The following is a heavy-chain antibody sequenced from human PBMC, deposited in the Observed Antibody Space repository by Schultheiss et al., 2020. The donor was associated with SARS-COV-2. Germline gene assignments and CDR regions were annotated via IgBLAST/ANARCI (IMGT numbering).Heavy chain of an antibody. V-gene: IGHV4-59*08. CDR1: GGSISSYY. J-gene: IGHJ4*02. D-gene: IGHD1-7*01. CDR2: IYYNGGT. CDR3: ARTGTTFGYFDY. Sequence: SQTLSLTCTVSGGSISSYYWSWVRQPPGKGLEWIGYIYYNGGTSYNSSLKSRVTISVDTSKNQFSLRLSSVTAADTAVYSCARTGTTFGYFDYWGQGTLVTVSS.